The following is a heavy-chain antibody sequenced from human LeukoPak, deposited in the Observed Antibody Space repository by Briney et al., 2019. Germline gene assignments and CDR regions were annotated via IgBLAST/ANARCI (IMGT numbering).Heavy chain of an antibody. CDR3: ARVIGVAGLPTQTD. CDR2: IEEDGSEK. CDR1: GFTFSSYW. D-gene: IGHD6-19*01. Sequence: GGSLRLSCAASGFTFSSYWMSSVRQAPGKGLEWVAKIEEDGSEKYCVDSVKGRFTISRDNAKNSLYLQMNGLRAEDTAVYYCARVIGVAGLPTQTDWGQGTLVTVSS. J-gene: IGHJ4*02. V-gene: IGHV3-7*04.